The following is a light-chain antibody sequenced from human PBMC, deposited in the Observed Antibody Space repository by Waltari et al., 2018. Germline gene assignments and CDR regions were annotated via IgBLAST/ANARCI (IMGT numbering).Light chain of an antibody. CDR3: LSADSSGPYVV. J-gene: IGLJ2*01. Sequence: SYELTQPPSVSVSLRQIARITCSGEPSPKKNGYWDKHKPGQFPVLVTYKDNERPSGIPERFSGSSSGTIVTLTISGVQAEDEADYYCLSADSSGPYVVFGGGTKLTVL. V-gene: IGLV3-16*01. CDR2: KDN. CDR1: PSPKKN.